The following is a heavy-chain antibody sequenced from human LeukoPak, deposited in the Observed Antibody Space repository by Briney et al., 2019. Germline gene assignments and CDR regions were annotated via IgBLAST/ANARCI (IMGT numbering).Heavy chain of an antibody. CDR1: GFTFDDHA. CDR3: AKDYYDSSYYYYED. CDR2: ISGDGGST. J-gene: IGHJ4*02. Sequence: SGGPLRLSCAASGFTFDDHAMHWVRQVPGKGLEWVSLISGDGGSTNYADSVKGRFTISRDNSKNSLYLQMNSLRSEDTALYYCAKDYYDSSYYYYEDWGQGTLVTVSS. V-gene: IGHV3-43*02. D-gene: IGHD3-22*01.